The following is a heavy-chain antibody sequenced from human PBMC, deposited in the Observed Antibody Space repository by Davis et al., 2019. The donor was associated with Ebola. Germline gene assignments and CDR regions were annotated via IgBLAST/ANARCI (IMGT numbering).Heavy chain of an antibody. Sequence: SSVPVSLLASLCTLRSYAISWVRQAPGQRLEWMGRIIPILGIANYAQKFQGRVTITADKSTSTAYMELSSLRSEDTAVYYWERGVGATSAWGQGTLITVSS. J-gene: IGHJ4*02. CDR2: IIPILGIA. CDR1: LCTLRSYA. CDR3: ERGVGATSA. V-gene: IGHV1-69*04. D-gene: IGHD1-26*01.